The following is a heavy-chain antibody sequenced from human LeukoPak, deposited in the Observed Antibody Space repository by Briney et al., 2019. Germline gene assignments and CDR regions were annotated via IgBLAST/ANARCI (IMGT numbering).Heavy chain of an antibody. V-gene: IGHV1-69*13. J-gene: IGHJ5*02. Sequence: ASVKVSCKASGYTFTGYYMHWLRQAPGQGLEWMGGIIPIFGTANYAQKFQGRGTITADESTSTAYMELSRLRSEDTAVYYCAREFGAMVRGVKENWFDPWGQGTLVTVSS. D-gene: IGHD3-10*01. CDR3: AREFGAMVRGVKENWFDP. CDR2: IIPIFGTA. CDR1: GYTFTGYY.